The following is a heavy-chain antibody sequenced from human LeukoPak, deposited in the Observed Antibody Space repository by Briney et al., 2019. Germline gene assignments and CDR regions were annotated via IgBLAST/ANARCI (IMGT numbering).Heavy chain of an antibody. CDR2: IYPGDSDT. CDR3: ARADYYYDSSGYNVYDAFDI. Sequence: GESLKISCKGSGYSFANYWIGWVRHMPGKGLEWMGIIYPGDSDTRYSPSFQGQVTISADKSISTAYLQWSSLKASDTAMYYCARADYYYDSSGYNVYDAFDIWGQGTMVTVSS. J-gene: IGHJ3*02. CDR1: GYSFANYW. D-gene: IGHD3-22*01. V-gene: IGHV5-51*01.